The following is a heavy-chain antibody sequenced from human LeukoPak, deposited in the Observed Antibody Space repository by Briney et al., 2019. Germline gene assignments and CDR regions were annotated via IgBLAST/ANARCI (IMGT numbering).Heavy chain of an antibody. CDR2: ISSSSSYI. V-gene: IGHV3-21*01. CDR3: ARDRGDFWSGYYYDY. J-gene: IGHJ4*02. Sequence: GGSLRLSCAASGFTFGSYSMNWVRQAPGKGLEWVSSISSSSSYIYYADSVKGRFTISRDNAKNSLYLQMNSLRAEDTAVYYCARDRGDFWSGYYYDYWGQGTLVTVSS. D-gene: IGHD3-3*01. CDR1: GFTFGSYS.